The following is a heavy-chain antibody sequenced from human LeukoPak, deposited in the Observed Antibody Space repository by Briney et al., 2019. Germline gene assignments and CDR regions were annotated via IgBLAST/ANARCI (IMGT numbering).Heavy chain of an antibody. D-gene: IGHD4-17*01. Sequence: SETLSLTCAVYGGSFSGYYWSWIRQPPGKGLEWIGEINHSGSTNYNPSLKSRVTISVDTSKNQFSLKLSSVTAADTAVYYCARPRGDYSYYFDYWGQGTLVTVSS. CDR3: ARPRGDYSYYFDY. CDR2: INHSGST. V-gene: IGHV4-34*01. J-gene: IGHJ4*02. CDR1: GGSFSGYY.